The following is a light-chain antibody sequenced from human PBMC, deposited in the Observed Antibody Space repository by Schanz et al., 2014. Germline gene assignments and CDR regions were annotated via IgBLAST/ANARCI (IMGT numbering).Light chain of an antibody. CDR1: RSDVGGYNH. Sequence: QSVLTQPASVSGSPGQSITISCTGTRSDVGGYNHVSWYQHHPGKVPKLMIYDVNNRPSGVSNRFSGSKSGNTASLTISGLQAEDEADYYCSSYTSDSTWVFGGGTKLTVL. CDR3: SSYTSDSTWV. J-gene: IGLJ3*02. V-gene: IGLV2-14*03. CDR2: DVN.